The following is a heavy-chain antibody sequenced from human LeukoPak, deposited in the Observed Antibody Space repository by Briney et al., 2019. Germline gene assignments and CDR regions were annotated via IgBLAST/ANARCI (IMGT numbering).Heavy chain of an antibody. CDR2: IFPGDSDT. V-gene: IGHV5-51*01. J-gene: IGHJ4*02. D-gene: IGHD5-18*01. CDR1: GYSFTSNW. Sequence: GEFLKISCKASGYSFTSNWIGWVRQMPGEGLEWMGIIFPGDSDTRYNPSLQGQVTISDNKSSSTSYLQWNRLKASDTAIYFFARHYSSDLLLDYWAQGTLVTVSS. CDR3: ARHYSSDLLLDY.